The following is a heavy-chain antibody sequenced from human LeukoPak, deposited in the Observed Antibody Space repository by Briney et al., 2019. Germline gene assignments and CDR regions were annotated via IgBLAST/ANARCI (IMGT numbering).Heavy chain of an antibody. CDR3: AGGNIVATHYFDY. CDR1: GFTFRSYG. J-gene: IGHJ4*02. CDR2: IWYDGSDK. V-gene: IGHV3-33*01. D-gene: IGHD5-12*01. Sequence: PGGSLRLSCAAYGFTFRSYGMHWVRQAPGKGLEWVAVIWYDGSDKFYAGSVKGRFTISRDNSKSTLYLQMNSLRAEDTAVYYCAGGNIVATHYFDYWGQGTLVTVSS.